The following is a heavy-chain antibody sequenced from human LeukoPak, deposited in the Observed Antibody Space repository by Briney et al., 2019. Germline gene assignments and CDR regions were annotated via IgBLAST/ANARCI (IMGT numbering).Heavy chain of an antibody. CDR1: GYTFTSYY. Sequence: GASVKVSCKASGYTFTSYYMHWVRQAPGQGLEWMGIINPSGGSTSYAQKFRGRVTMTRDMSTSTVYMELSSLRSEDTAVYYCARDPIAAAGTGGFDYWGQGTLVTVSS. CDR2: INPSGGST. CDR3: ARDPIAAAGTGGFDY. V-gene: IGHV1-46*01. D-gene: IGHD6-13*01. J-gene: IGHJ4*02.